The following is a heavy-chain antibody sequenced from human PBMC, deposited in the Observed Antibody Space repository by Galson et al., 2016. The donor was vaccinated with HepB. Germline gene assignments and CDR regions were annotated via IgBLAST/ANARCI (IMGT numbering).Heavy chain of an antibody. CDR1: GYSFTTYW. V-gene: IGHV5-51*03. CDR2: IYPGDSQT. Sequence: QSGAEVKKPGESLKISCQGSGYSFTTYWIGWMRQMPGKGLEWMGMIYPGDSQTRYSPSFQGQVTISADKSISTAYLQWSSLKASDTALSYCAGRRETRVPLVVSSFSPAAPPMYSWFGPWAQGTLVTVSS. CDR3: AGRRETRVPLVVSSFSPAAPPMYSWFGP. D-gene: IGHD2-8*02. J-gene: IGHJ5*02.